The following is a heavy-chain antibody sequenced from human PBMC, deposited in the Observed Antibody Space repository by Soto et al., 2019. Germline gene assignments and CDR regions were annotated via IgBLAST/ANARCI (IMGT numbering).Heavy chain of an antibody. J-gene: IGHJ5*02. CDR2: IYYSGST. V-gene: IGHV4-59*01. Sequence: PSETLSLTCTVSGGSISSYYWSWIRQPPGKGLEWIGYIYYSGSTNYNPSLKSRVTISVDTSKNQFSLKLGSVTAADTAVYYCARVETIAAAGWFDPWGQGTLVTVSS. CDR1: GGSISSYY. CDR3: ARVETIAAAGWFDP. D-gene: IGHD6-13*01.